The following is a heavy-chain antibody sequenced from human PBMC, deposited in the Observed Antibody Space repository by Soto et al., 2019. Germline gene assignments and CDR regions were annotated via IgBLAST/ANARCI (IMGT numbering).Heavy chain of an antibody. CDR3: ARDALYSSPYYYYGMDV. CDR1: GFTFSSYG. D-gene: IGHD6-13*01. J-gene: IGHJ6*02. V-gene: IGHV3-33*01. CDR2: IWYDGSNK. Sequence: QVQLVESGGGVVQPGRSLRLSCAASGFTFSSYGMHWVRQAPGKGLEWVAVIWYDGSNKYYADSVKGRFTISRDNSKNTLYLQMNSLRAEDTAVYYCARDALYSSPYYYYGMDVWGQGTTVTVSS.